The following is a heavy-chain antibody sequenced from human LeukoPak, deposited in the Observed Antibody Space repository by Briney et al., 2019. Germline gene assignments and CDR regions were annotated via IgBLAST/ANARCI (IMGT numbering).Heavy chain of an antibody. D-gene: IGHD3-3*01. CDR3: AKGGSYYDFWSGYPYFDY. CDR2: ISGSGGST. CDR1: GFTFSSYA. J-gene: IGHJ4*02. V-gene: IGHV3-23*01. Sequence: PGGSLRLSCAASGFTFSSYAMSWVRQAPGKGLEWVSAISGSGGSTYYADSVKGRFTISRDNSKNTLYLQMNSLRAEDTAVYYCAKGGSYYDFWSGYPYFDYRGQGTLVTVSS.